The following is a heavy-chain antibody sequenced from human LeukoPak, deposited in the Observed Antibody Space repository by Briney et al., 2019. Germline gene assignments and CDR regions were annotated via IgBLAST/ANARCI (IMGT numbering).Heavy chain of an antibody. J-gene: IGHJ4*02. D-gene: IGHD5-12*01. Sequence: PGGSLRLSCAASGFTVSSNYMSWVRQAPGKGLEWVSLISSGGSTYYADSLKGRFTISRDNSKNTLYPQMNSLRAEDTAVYYCGRVGDGYNDNYWGRGTLVTVSS. V-gene: IGHV3-66*01. CDR1: GFTVSSNY. CDR2: ISSGGST. CDR3: GRVGDGYNDNY.